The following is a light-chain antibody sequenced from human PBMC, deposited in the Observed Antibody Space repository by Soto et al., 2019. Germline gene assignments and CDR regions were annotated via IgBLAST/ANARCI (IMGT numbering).Light chain of an antibody. CDR2: GAS. J-gene: IGKJ1*01. Sequence: EIVMTQSPATLSVSPGEGVTLSCRAGQSVRSNLAWYQQKPGQAPRLLIYGASTRVTGIPARFSGSGSGTEFTLSISSLQSEDFAVYYCQQYYNWPRTFGQGTKVEI. CDR1: QSVRSN. CDR3: QQYYNWPRT. V-gene: IGKV3-15*01.